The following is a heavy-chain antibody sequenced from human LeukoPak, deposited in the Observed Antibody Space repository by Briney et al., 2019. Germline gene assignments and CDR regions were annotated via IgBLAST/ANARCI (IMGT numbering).Heavy chain of an antibody. CDR2: ISGSGGST. J-gene: IGHJ4*02. CDR3: AKGTRELRYFDY. D-gene: IGHD1-26*01. V-gene: IGHV3-23*01. Sequence: PGGSLRLSCAASGFTFSSYAMSWVRQAPGKGLEWVSAISGSGGSTYYADSVKGRFTMSRDNSKNTLYLQMNSLRAEDTAVYYCAKGTRELRYFDYWGQGTLVTVSS. CDR1: GFTFSSYA.